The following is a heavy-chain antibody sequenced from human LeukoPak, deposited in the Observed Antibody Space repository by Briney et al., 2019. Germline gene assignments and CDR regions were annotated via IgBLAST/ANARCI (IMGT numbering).Heavy chain of an antibody. CDR2: ISTSSSYI. CDR1: GFTFSSYS. CDR3: ARDQDWNDRGGLDY. Sequence: GGSLRLSCAASGFTFSSYSMNWVRQAPGKGLEWVSFISTSSSYIYYADSVKGRFTISRDNSKNSLYLQMNSLRAEDTAVYYCARDQDWNDRGGLDYWGQGTLVIISS. D-gene: IGHD1-1*01. J-gene: IGHJ4*02. V-gene: IGHV3-21*01.